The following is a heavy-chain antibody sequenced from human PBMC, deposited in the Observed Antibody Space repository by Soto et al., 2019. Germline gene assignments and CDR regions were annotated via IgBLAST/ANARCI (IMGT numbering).Heavy chain of an antibody. CDR2: IIPILGIA. CDR1: GGTFSSYT. Sequence: ASVKVSCKASGGTFSSYTISWVRQAPGQGLEWMGRIIPILGIANYAQKFQGRVTITADKSTSTAYMELSSLRSEDTAVYYCASDYGAINDAFDIWGQGTMVTVSS. J-gene: IGHJ3*02. V-gene: IGHV1-69*02. CDR3: ASDYGAINDAFDI. D-gene: IGHD4-17*01.